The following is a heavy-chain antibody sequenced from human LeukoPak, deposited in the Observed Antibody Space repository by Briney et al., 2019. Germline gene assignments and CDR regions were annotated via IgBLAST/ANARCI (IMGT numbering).Heavy chain of an antibody. J-gene: IGHJ4*02. CDR2: VNPDSGDT. D-gene: IGHD2-21*01. V-gene: IGHV1-2*02. CDR3: ARSDSPFDY. Sequence: ASVKVSCKASGYTFTGYYMHWVRQAPGQGLEWMGWVNPDSGDTNYAQKFQGRVTMTRDTSISTGYMELSTLTSDDTAVYYCARSDSPFDYWGQGTLVTVSS. CDR1: GYTFTGYY.